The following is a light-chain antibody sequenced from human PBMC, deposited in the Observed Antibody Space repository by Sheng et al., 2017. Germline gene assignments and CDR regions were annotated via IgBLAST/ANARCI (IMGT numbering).Light chain of an antibody. V-gene: IGKV1-5*03. CDR2: KAS. CDR3: QQYNTYPWT. J-gene: IGKJ1*01. Sequence: DIQMTQSPSTLSASIGDRVTITCRASQGISTWLAWFQQKPGKAPKLLIYKASTLESGVPPRFSASSSGTEFTLTISSLQPDDFATYYCQQYNTYPWTFGQGTKVDIK. CDR1: QGISTW.